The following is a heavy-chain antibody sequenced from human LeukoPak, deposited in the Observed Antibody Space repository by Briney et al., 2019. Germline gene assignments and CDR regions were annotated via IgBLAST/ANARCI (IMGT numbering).Heavy chain of an antibody. CDR3: ARGRRYYVWGSYRAFFDY. CDR2: IYYSGST. CDR1: GGSISSSSYY. J-gene: IGHJ4*02. D-gene: IGHD3-16*02. Sequence: SETLSLTCTVSGGSISSSSYYWGWIRQPPGKGLEWIGSIYYSGSTYYNPSLKSRVTISVDTSKNQFSLKLSSVTAADTAVYYCARGRRYYVWGSYRAFFDYWGQGTLVTVSS. V-gene: IGHV4-39*07.